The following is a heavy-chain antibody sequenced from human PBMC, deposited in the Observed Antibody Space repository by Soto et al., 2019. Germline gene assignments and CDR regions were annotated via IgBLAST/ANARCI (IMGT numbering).Heavy chain of an antibody. D-gene: IGHD1-1*01. CDR1: GFTFSGYS. CDR3: ARDLASATGTFDY. V-gene: IGHV3-21*02. CDR2: ISSTSNNM. Sequence: EVQLVESGRGLVKPGESLRLSCAGSGFTFSGYSMNWVRQAPGKGLEWVSSISSTSNNMYYADSVKGRFTMSRDNAKNSLYLQMNSLRVDDTAAYYCARDLASATGTFDYWGQGTLVTVSS. J-gene: IGHJ4*02.